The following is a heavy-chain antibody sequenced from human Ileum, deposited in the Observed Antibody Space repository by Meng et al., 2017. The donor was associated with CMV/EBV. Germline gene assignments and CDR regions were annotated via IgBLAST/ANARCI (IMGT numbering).Heavy chain of an antibody. J-gene: IGHJ5*02. CDR3: AKDWSGDYNWFNP. V-gene: IGHV3-30*02. D-gene: IGHD3-3*01. Sequence: GGSLRLSCAASGFTFSNSGMHWVRRAPGKGLDWVAFIRFDGSQKFYAESVKGRFTISRDNYKSTAYLQMNSLRAEDTAMYYCAKDWSGDYNWFNPWGQGTLVTVSS. CDR2: IRFDGSQK. CDR1: GFTFSNSG.